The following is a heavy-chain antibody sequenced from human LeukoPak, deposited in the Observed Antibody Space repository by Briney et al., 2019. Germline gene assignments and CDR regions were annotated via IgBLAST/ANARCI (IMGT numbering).Heavy chain of an antibody. J-gene: IGHJ4*02. CDR1: GFTFSSYA. CDR2: ISGSGGST. Sequence: RSGGSLRLSCAASGFTFSSYAMSWVRQAPGKGLEWVSAISGSGGSTYYADSVKGRFTISRDNSKNTLYLQMNSLRAEDTAVYYCAKDRYYYDTSGYHFDYWGQGTLVTASS. D-gene: IGHD3-22*01. CDR3: AKDRYYYDTSGYHFDY. V-gene: IGHV3-23*01.